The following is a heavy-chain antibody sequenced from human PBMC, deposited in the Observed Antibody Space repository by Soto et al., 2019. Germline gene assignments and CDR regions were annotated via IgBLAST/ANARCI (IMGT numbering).Heavy chain of an antibody. J-gene: IGHJ4*02. Sequence: EVQLVESGGGLVKPGGSLRLSCAASGFTFSSYSMNWVRQAPGKGLEWVSSISSSSSYIYYADSVKGRFTISRDNAKNSLYLPMNSLRAEDTAVYYCARAYYDSSPFDYWGRGTLVTVSS. V-gene: IGHV3-21*01. CDR3: ARAYYDSSPFDY. D-gene: IGHD3-22*01. CDR2: ISSSSSYI. CDR1: GFTFSSYS.